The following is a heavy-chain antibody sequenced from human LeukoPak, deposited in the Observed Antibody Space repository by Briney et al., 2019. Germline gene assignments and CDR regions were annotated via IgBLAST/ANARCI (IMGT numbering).Heavy chain of an antibody. CDR1: GFTFSDYY. V-gene: IGHV3-11*01. CDR3: ARTARAFDY. D-gene: IGHD6-6*01. Sequence: PGGSLRLSCAASGFTFSDYYMNWIRQAPGKGLERISYISGRGTTISYADSVKGRFTISRDNANHSLYLQMNSLRAEDTAVYYCARTARAFDYWGQGTLVTVSS. J-gene: IGHJ4*02. CDR2: ISGRGTTI.